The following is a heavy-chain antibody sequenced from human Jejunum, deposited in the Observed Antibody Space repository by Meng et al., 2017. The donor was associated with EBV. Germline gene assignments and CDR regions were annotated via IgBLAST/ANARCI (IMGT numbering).Heavy chain of an antibody. D-gene: IGHD2-21*02. Sequence: QVQLVPSGSELKKTVALVKGSCKASGYSFSRYAMNWVRQDPGEGLEWMGWINTRTGNPAYAQGFTGRFVFSLDTSVSTAYLQISGLKAEDTAVYYCASDISTATFGYWGQGTLVTVSS. CDR2: INTRTGNP. J-gene: IGHJ4*02. CDR3: ASDISTATFGY. V-gene: IGHV7-4-1*02. CDR1: GYSFSRYA.